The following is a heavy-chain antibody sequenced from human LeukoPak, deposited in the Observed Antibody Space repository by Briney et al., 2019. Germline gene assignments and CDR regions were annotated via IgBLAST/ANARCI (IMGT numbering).Heavy chain of an antibody. Sequence: SVKVSCKASGGTFSSYAISWVRQAPGQGLEWMGRIIPILGIANYAQKFQGRVTIIADKSTSTAYMELSSLRSEDTAVYYCARAEHRTMMDIWGQGTMVTVSS. CDR2: IIPILGIA. D-gene: IGHD3-22*01. J-gene: IGHJ3*02. V-gene: IGHV1-69*04. CDR3: ARAEHRTMMDI. CDR1: GGTFSSYA.